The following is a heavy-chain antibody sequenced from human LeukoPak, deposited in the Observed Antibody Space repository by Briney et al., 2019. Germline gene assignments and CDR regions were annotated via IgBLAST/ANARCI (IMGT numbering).Heavy chain of an antibody. Sequence: GGSLRLSCAASGFTSSSYWMSWVRQAPGKGLEWVANIKQDGSEKYYVDSVKGRFTISRDNAKNSLYLQMNSLRAEDTAVYYCARDSMFVGDDYVWGSYQNMAGPGDYWGQGTLVTVSS. D-gene: IGHD3-16*02. CDR2: IKQDGSEK. CDR1: GFTSSSYW. CDR3: ARDSMFVGDDYVWGSYQNMAGPGDY. V-gene: IGHV3-7*01. J-gene: IGHJ4*02.